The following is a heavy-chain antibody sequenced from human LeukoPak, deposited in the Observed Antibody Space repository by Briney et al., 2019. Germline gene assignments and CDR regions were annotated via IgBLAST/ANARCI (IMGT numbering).Heavy chain of an antibody. CDR3: VRANFLYCGSTSCLFDF. V-gene: IGHV1-2*02. J-gene: IGHJ4*02. CDR1: EYAFTDYY. D-gene: IGHD2-2*01. CDR2: INPVSGGT. Sequence: GASVKVSCKASEYAFTDYYLHWVRQAPGQGPEWMGWINPVSGGTHYVGKFQDRVTLTRDTSINIAYMELSWLRSDATAVYYCVRANFLYCGSTSCLFDFWGQGTLVTVSS.